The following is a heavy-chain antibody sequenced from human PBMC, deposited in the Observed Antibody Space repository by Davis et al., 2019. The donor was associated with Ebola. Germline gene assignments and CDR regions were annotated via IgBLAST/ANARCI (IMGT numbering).Heavy chain of an antibody. D-gene: IGHD2-2*01. J-gene: IGHJ5*02. Sequence: PSETLSLTCNVSGGSIMTGDYFWTWIRQHPGKGLEWIGYIEYSGSAYYNPSLKSRVTISVDTSKNQFSLKLSSVTAADTAVYYCEGLGYCSSTSCAGAWGQGTLVTVSS. CDR2: IEYSGSA. V-gene: IGHV4-30-4*08. CDR3: EGLGYCSSTSCAGA. CDR1: GGSIMTGDYF.